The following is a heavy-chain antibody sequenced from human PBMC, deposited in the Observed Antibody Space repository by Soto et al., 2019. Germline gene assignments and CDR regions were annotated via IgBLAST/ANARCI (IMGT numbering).Heavy chain of an antibody. CDR1: GGTFSSYA. V-gene: IGHV1-69*10. CDR3: ARGKSYYGSGKGIYDYYSLDV. D-gene: IGHD3-10*01. Sequence: SVKVSCKSSGGTFSSYAISWVRQAPGQGLEWMGGVIPVFGLATYAQKVQGRVTITADKSTNTAYMEVSSLRPEDTAVYYCARGKSYYGSGKGIYDYYSLDVWGQGTTVTVSS. J-gene: IGHJ6*02. CDR2: VIPVFGLA.